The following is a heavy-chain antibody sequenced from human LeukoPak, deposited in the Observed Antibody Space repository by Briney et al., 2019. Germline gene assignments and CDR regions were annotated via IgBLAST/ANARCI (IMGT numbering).Heavy chain of an antibody. D-gene: IGHD6-25*01. V-gene: IGHV3-30*04. CDR2: ISYDESKI. J-gene: IGHJ1*01. CDR3: ARRPVAAEYFQH. Sequence: GGSLRLSCAASGFTFSSYAMHWVRQAPGEGLEWVAVISYDESKIYYADSVKGRFTISRDLSTNTLYLQMNSLTTEDTAMYFCARRPVAAEYFQHWGQGTLVTVSS. CDR1: GFTFSSYA.